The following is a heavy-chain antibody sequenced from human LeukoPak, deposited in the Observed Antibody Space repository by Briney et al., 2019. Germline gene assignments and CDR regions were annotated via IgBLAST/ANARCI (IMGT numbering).Heavy chain of an antibody. CDR3: AKDPSDYLYFFDY. CDR2: ISGGGETT. Sequence: GGSLRLSCSASEFTFSSYEMNWVRQAPGKGLEWVSYISGGGETTLYADSVKGRFTTSRDNAKNSLYLQLTSLRAEDAAVYYCAKDPSDYLYFFDYWGQGTLVTVSS. CDR1: EFTFSSYE. J-gene: IGHJ4*02. D-gene: IGHD4-17*01. V-gene: IGHV3-48*03.